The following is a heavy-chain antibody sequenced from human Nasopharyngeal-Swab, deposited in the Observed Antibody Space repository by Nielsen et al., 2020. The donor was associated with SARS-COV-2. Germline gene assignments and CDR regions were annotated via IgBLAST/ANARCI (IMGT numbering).Heavy chain of an antibody. J-gene: IGHJ6*03. CDR3: ARHRIYCSSTSCYTYYYYYMDV. Sequence: LSLTCTVSGGSISSSSYYWGWIRQPPGKGLEWIGSIYYSGSTYYNPSLKSRVTISVDTSKNQFSLKLSSVTAADTAVYYCARHRIYCSSTSCYTYYYYYMDVWGKGTTVTVSS. CDR1: GGSISSSSYY. D-gene: IGHD2-2*02. CDR2: IYYSGST. V-gene: IGHV4-39*01.